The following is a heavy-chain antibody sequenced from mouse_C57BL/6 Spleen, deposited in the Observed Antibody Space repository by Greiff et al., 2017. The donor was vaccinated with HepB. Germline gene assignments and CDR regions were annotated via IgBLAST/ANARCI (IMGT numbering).Heavy chain of an antibody. CDR2: INPGSGGT. CDR3: ARNSNYKEYFDV. D-gene: IGHD2-5*01. CDR1: GYAFTNYL. V-gene: IGHV1-54*01. Sequence: QVQLQQSGAELVRPGTSVKVSCKASGYAFTNYLIEWVKQRPGQGLEWIGVINPGSGGTNYNEKFKGKATLTADKSSSTAYMQLSSLTSEDSAVYFCARNSNYKEYFDVWGTGTTVTVSA. J-gene: IGHJ1*03.